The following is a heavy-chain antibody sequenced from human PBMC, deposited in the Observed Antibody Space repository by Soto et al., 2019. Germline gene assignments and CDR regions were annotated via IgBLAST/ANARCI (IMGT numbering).Heavy chain of an antibody. CDR3: ARCLSVSHKVKTGP. D-gene: IGHD6-6*01. CDR1: GFTFSNYW. Sequence: GGSLRLSCAASGFTFSNYWMHWVRQAPGQGLVWVSRINTDGSSTTYADSVKGRFTISRDNAKNTLYLQMNSLRAEDTAVYYCARCLSVSHKVKTGPWGQGTLVTVSS. V-gene: IGHV3-74*01. CDR2: INTDGSST. J-gene: IGHJ5*02.